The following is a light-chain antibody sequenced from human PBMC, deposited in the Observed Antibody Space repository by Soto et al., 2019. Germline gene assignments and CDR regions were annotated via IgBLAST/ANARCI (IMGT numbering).Light chain of an antibody. CDR3: HQYDRSPLT. J-gene: IGKJ4*01. V-gene: IGKV3-20*01. CDR1: QSVSSSF. Sequence: EIVLTQSPGTLSLSPGERATLSCRASQSVSSSFLAWYQQKPGQAPRLLIYGASSRATGIPDRFSGSGSGTDFTLTIGKLAPEDVAVYYCHQYDRSPLTFGGGHKVEIK. CDR2: GAS.